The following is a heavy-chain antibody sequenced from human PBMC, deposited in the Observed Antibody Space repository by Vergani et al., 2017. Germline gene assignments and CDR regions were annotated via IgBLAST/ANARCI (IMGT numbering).Heavy chain of an antibody. J-gene: IGHJ6*02. V-gene: IGHV4-34*01. CDR2: INHSGST. CDR3: ARGVRRVDWSITWGYYYYGMDV. Sequence: QVQLQQWGAGLLKPSETLSLTCAVYGGSFSGYYWSWIRQPPGKGLEWIGEINHSGSTNYNPSLKSRVTISVDTSKNQFSLKLSSVPAADTAVYYCARGVRRVDWSITWGYYYYGMDVWGQGTTVTVSS. D-gene: IGHD3/OR15-3a*01. CDR1: GGSFSGYY.